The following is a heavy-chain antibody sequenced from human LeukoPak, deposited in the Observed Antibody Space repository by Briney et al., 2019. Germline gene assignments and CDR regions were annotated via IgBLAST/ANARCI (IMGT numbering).Heavy chain of an antibody. J-gene: IGHJ4*02. CDR1: GGSISSYY. V-gene: IGHV4-59*01. D-gene: IGHD2/OR15-2a*01. CDR2: INYSGST. Sequence: ASETLSLTCSVSGGSISSYYWSWIRQPPGKGLEWIGYINYSGSTKYNPSLKSRVTISVDTSKNQFSLKLSSVTAADTAVYYCARADSTYYYYFDYWGQGTLVTVSS. CDR3: ARADSTYYYYFDY.